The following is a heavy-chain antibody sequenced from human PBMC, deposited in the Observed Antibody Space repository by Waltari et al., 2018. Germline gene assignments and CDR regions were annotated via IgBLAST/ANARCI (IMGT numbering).Heavy chain of an antibody. CDR3: ARGVGTVPGQPRGLYYYYGMDV. V-gene: IGHV3-33*01. CDR2: IWYDGSNK. CDR1: GFTFSSYG. Sequence: QVQLVESGGGVVQPGRSLRLSCAASGFTFSSYGMHWVRQAPGKGLEWVAGIWYDGSNKYYADSVKGRFTISRDNSKNTLYLQMNSLRSEDTAVYYCARGVGTVPGQPRGLYYYYGMDVWGQGTTVTVSS. J-gene: IGHJ6*02. D-gene: IGHD2-2*01.